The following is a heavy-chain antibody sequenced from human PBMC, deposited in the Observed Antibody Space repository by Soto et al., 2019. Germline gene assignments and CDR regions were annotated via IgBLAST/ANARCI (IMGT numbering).Heavy chain of an antibody. D-gene: IGHD5-18*01. V-gene: IGHV4-34*01. J-gene: IGHJ4*02. Sequence: PSETLSLTCAVYGGSFSCYYWSWIRQPPGKGLEWIGEINHSGSTNYNPSLKSRVTVSVDTSKNQFSLKLSSVTAADTAVYYCSIGGRGYSYGPSDYWGQGTLVTVSS. CDR1: GGSFSCYY. CDR2: INHSGST. CDR3: SIGGRGYSYGPSDY.